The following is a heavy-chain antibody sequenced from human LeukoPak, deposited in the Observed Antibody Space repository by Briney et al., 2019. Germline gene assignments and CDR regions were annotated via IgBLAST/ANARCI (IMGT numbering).Heavy chain of an antibody. CDR2: ISGSGGST. V-gene: IGHV3-23*01. D-gene: IGHD3-3*01. CDR1: GFTFSSYA. J-gene: IGHJ4*02. CDR3: ARGGGYYDFWSGYYGPFDY. Sequence: GGSLRLSCAASGFTFSSYAMSWVRQAPGKGLEWVSAISGSGGSTYYADSVKGRFTISRDNSKNTLYLQMNSLRAEDTAVYYCARGGGYYDFWSGYYGPFDYWGQGTLVTVSS.